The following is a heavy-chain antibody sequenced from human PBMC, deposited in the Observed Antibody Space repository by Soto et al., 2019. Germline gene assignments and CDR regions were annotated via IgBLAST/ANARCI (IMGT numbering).Heavy chain of an antibody. CDR3: ARGAPVVNDY. D-gene: IGHD3-22*01. J-gene: IGHJ4*02. CDR1: GGSISCGGYS. Sequence: QLQLQESGSGLVKPSQTLSLTCAVSGGSISCGGYSCSWIRQPPGKGLEWIGYIYQSGSTYYNPSLKRRVTISVDRSKNQFSLKLSSVTAADTAVYYCARGAPVVNDYWGQGTLVTVSS. V-gene: IGHV4-30-2*01. CDR2: IYQSGST.